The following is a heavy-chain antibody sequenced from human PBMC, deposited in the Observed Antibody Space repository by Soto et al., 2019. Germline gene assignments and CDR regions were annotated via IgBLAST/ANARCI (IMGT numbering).Heavy chain of an antibody. CDR2: IFYSGSI. CDR3: ARGGVAVTDKAPYYFDQ. Sequence: QVHLQESGPGLLKPSETLSLTCTVSGVSVSSYYWTWIRQSPGKGLEWLAYIFYSGSINYNPSLKSRAFVSVDTSRNQFSLRLSSLIAADTAVYYCARGGVAVTDKAPYYFDQWGQGTLVTVSS. J-gene: IGHJ4*02. V-gene: IGHV4-59*02. CDR1: GVSVSSYY. D-gene: IGHD6-19*01.